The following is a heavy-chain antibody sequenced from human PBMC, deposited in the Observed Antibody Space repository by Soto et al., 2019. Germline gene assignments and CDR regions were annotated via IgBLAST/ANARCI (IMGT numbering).Heavy chain of an antibody. CDR3: ASCLNSAGSCLRFLR. V-gene: IGHV4-59*12. Sequence: QVQLQESGPGLVKPSETLSLTCTVSGGSMSGYHWTWIRQSPGKELEFIGSVFDSGSTKSNPSLRSRVAISIDASKRQFSLTLSAVTAADTAVYYCASCLNSAGSCLRFLRWGQGTLVTVSS. J-gene: IGHJ1*01. D-gene: IGHD2-15*01. CDR2: VFDSGST. CDR1: GGSMSGYH.